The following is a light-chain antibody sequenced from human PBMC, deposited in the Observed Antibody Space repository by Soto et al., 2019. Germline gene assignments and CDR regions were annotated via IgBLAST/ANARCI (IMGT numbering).Light chain of an antibody. CDR1: QSLLFSSNNKDY. V-gene: IGKV4-1*01. Sequence: DIVLTQSPDSLAVSVGERATINCKSNQSLLFSSNNKDYLAWYQQKTGQPPKLLLYWSSSRQSGVPDRFSGSVSGTDFTLTISSLRSEDVATYYCQQYYSTPLTFGGGTKVEIK. CDR2: WSS. J-gene: IGKJ4*01. CDR3: QQYYSTPLT.